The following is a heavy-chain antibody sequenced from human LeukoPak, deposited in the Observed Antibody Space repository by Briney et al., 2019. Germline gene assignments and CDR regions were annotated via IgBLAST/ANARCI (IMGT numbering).Heavy chain of an antibody. J-gene: IGHJ6*02. CDR3: ARAQPHGSGSYYIGFSGMDV. CDR2: IYSGGST. CDR1: GFTVSSNY. Sequence: PGGSLRLSCAASGFTVSSNYMSWVRQAPGKGLEWVSVIYSGGSTYYADSVKGRFTISRDNSKNPLYLQMNSLRAEDTAVYYCARAQPHGSGSYYIGFSGMDVWGQGTTVTVSS. V-gene: IGHV3-66*01. D-gene: IGHD3-10*01.